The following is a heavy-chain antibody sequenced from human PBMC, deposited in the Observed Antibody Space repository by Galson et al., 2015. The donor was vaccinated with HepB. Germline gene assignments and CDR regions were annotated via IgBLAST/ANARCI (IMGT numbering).Heavy chain of an antibody. CDR2: INAGNGNT. J-gene: IGHJ5*02. Sequence: SVKVSCKASGYTFTSYAMHWVRQAPGQRLEWMGWINAGNGNTKYSQKFQGRVTITRDTSASTAYMELSSLRSEDTAVYYCARGCVAAAGVGTECPTLNWFDPWGQGTLVTVSS. CDR1: GYTFTSYA. CDR3: ARGCVAAAGVGTECPTLNWFDP. V-gene: IGHV1-3*01. D-gene: IGHD6-13*01.